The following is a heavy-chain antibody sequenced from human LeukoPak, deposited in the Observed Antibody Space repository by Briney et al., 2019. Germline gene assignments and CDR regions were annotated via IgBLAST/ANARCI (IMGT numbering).Heavy chain of an antibody. D-gene: IGHD2-2*01. CDR2: IDPSDSYT. CDR1: GYIFTTYW. V-gene: IGHV5-10-1*01. CDR3: ARQTVVAAFDI. Sequence: GESLRISCKGSGYIFTTYWISWVRQMPGKGLEWMGRIDPSDSYTDYSPAFQGHVTMSVDKSISTAYLQWSTLKASDTAMYYCARQTVVAAFDIWGQGTMVTVSS. J-gene: IGHJ3*02.